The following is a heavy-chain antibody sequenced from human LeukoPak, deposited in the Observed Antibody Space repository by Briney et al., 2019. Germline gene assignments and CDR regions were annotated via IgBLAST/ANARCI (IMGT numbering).Heavy chain of an antibody. CDR2: INQDESEK. Sequence: PGGSLRLSCAASGFTFSSYWMTWVRQAPGKGLEWVANINQDESEKYYVDSVKGRFTISRDNAKNSLFLQMNSLRAEDTAVYYCARGNNGFDYWGQGTLVTVSS. CDR1: GFTFSSYW. CDR3: ARGNNGFDY. D-gene: IGHD1-14*01. V-gene: IGHV3-7*03. J-gene: IGHJ4*02.